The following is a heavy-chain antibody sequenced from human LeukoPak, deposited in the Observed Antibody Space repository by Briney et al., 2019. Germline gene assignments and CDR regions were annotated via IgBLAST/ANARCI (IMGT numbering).Heavy chain of an antibody. CDR1: GFTFSGSA. Sequence: PGGSLRLSCAASGFTFSGSAMSWVRQAPGEGLEWVSAIGGSGGRTYYVDSVKGRFTVSRDDSKSTLYLQMNSLRAEDTAVYYCAKSVGAYYYDTSGGQGTLVTVSS. J-gene: IGHJ4*02. D-gene: IGHD3-22*01. CDR2: IGGSGGRT. V-gene: IGHV3-23*01. CDR3: AKSVGAYYYDTS.